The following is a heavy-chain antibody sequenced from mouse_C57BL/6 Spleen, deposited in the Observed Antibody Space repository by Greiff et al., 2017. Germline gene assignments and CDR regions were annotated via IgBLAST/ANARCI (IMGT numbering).Heavy chain of an antibody. D-gene: IGHD1-1*01. CDR3: ARSESYYYGSSYFDY. Sequence: VQLQQPGAELVRPGSSVKLSCKASGYTFTSYWMDWVKQRPGQGLEWIGNIYPSDSETHYNQKFKDKATLTVDKSSSTAYMQLSSLTSEDSAVYYCARSESYYYGSSYFDYGGQGTTLTVSS. J-gene: IGHJ2*01. CDR1: GYTFTSYW. V-gene: IGHV1-61*01. CDR2: IYPSDSET.